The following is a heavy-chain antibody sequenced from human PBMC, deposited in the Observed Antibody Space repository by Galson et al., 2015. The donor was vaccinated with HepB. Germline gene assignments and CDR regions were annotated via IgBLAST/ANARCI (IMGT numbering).Heavy chain of an antibody. CDR3: ARGSLYGDYVGGRVY. D-gene: IGHD4-17*01. Sequence: ETLSLTCAVYGGSFSGYYWSWIRQPPGKGLEWIGEINHSGSTNYNPSLKSRVTISVDTSKNQFSLKLSSVTAAGTAVYYCARGSLYGDYVGGRVYWGQGTLVTVSS. J-gene: IGHJ4*02. V-gene: IGHV4-34*01. CDR2: INHSGST. CDR1: GGSFSGYY.